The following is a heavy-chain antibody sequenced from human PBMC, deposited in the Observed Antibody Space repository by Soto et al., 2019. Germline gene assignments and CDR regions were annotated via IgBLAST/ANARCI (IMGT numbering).Heavy chain of an antibody. CDR1: GFNFRSFA. V-gene: IGHV3-30*04. D-gene: IGHD2-15*01. Sequence: PGGSRRPSCAASGFNFRSFAINWVRQAPGKGLEWVAGIAYDARDNYYADSVKGRLTISRDDSKNSVVLQMSSLRAKDTAVYYCVSPRSDYFLFGLDLWGQGTTVTFS. CDR2: IAYDARDN. J-gene: IGHJ6*02. CDR3: VSPRSDYFLFGLDL.